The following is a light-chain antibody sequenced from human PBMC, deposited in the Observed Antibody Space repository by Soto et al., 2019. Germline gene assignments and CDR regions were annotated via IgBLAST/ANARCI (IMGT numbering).Light chain of an antibody. CDR2: DAS. J-gene: IGKJ5*01. CDR3: QQRSNPIT. V-gene: IGKV3-11*01. CDR1: QSVSSY. Sequence: EIFLTQSPATLSLSPVEIATLSCRASQSVSSYLAWYQQKPGQAPRLLIYDASNRATGIPARFSGSGSGTDFTLTISSLEPEDFAVYYCQQRSNPITFGQGTRLEIK.